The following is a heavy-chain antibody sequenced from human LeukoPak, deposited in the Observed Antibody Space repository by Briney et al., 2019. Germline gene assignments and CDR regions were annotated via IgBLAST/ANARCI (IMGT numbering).Heavy chain of an antibody. CDR2: IWYDGSNK. CDR3: ARGGQQLVINY. Sequence: PGGSLRLSCAASGFTFSSHVIHWVRQAPGKGLEWVAVIWYDGSNKYYADSVKGRFTISRDNSKNTLYLQMNSLRAEDTAVYYCARGGQQLVINYWGQGTLVTVSS. J-gene: IGHJ4*02. CDR1: GFTFSSHV. D-gene: IGHD6-13*01. V-gene: IGHV3-33*08.